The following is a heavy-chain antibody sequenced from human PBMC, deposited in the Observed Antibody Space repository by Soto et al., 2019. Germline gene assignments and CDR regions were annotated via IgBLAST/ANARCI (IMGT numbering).Heavy chain of an antibody. J-gene: IGHJ5*02. CDR1: GYTFTGYY. CDR2: INPNSGGT. D-gene: IGHD2-15*01. Sequence: GASVKVSCKASGYTFTGYYMHWVRQAPGQGLEWMGWINPNSGGTNYAQKFQGRVTMTRDTSISTAYMELSRLRSDDTAVYYCARHNEEYCSGGSCYDWFDTWGQGTLVTVSS. CDR3: ARHNEEYCSGGSCYDWFDT. V-gene: IGHV1-2*02.